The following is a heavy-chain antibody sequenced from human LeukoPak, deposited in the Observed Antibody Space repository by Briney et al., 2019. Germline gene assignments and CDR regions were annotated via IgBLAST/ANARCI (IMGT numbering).Heavy chain of an antibody. CDR3: ARDAWKDRYFDY. CDR2: IKLDGSEK. CDR1: GLTFSYYA. J-gene: IGHJ4*02. D-gene: IGHD1-1*01. Sequence: GGSLRLSCAASGLTFSYYAMSWVRQAPGRGLEWVANIKLDGSEKWYADSVKGRFTISRDNAKTSLFMQMNGLRAEDTAVYYCARDAWKDRYFDYWGQGTLVTVSS. V-gene: IGHV3-7*01.